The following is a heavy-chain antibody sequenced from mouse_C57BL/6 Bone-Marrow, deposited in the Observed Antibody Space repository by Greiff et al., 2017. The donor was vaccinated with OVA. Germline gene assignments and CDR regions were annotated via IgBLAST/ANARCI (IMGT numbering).Heavy chain of an antibody. CDR3: ARDGNYGFAY. J-gene: IGHJ3*01. CDR1: GYTFTSYW. CDR2: IHPNSGST. D-gene: IGHD2-1*01. V-gene: IGHV1-64*01. Sequence: VQLQQPGAELVKPGASVKLSCKASGYTFTSYWMHWVKQRPGQGLEWIGMIHPNSGSTNYNEKFKSKATLTVDKSSSTAYMQLSSLISEDSAVYYCARDGNYGFAYWGQGTLVTVSA.